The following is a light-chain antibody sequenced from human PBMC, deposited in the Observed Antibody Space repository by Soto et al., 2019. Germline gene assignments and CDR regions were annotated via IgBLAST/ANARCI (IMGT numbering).Light chain of an antibody. CDR3: QHYNSYPLT. J-gene: IGKJ4*01. Sequence: AIQVTQSPSSLSASVGDTVTITCRASQGISSAFAWYQQKPGKVPRLLIYDVFNLQSGVPSRFSGSGSGTDFTLTISSLQPDDFATYYCQHYNSYPLTFGGGTKVEIK. V-gene: IGKV1-13*02. CDR2: DVF. CDR1: QGISSA.